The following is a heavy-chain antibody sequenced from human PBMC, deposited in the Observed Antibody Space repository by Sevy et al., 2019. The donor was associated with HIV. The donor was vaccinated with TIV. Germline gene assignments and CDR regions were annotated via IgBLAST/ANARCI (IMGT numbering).Heavy chain of an antibody. CDR3: ARVRITMIVVVMDCYFDL. J-gene: IGHJ2*01. CDR1: GFTVSSNY. D-gene: IGHD3-22*01. V-gene: IGHV3-53*01. CDR2: IYSGGST. Sequence: GGSLRLSCAASGFTVSSNYMSWVRQAPGKGLEWVSFIYSGGSTYYADSVEGRFTISRDNSKNTLSLQMNSRRAEDTAVYYCARVRITMIVVVMDCYFDLWGRGTLVTVSS.